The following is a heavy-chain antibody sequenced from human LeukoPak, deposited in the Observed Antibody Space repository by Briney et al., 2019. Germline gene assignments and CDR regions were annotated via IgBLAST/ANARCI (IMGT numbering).Heavy chain of an antibody. Sequence: ASVKVSCKASGYTFTKYAMNWVRQAPGQGLEWMGWINTNTGNPTYAQGFTGRFVSSLDTSVNTAYLQISSLKAEDTAVYCCARTLTGYYRDAFDIWGQGTMVTVSS. CDR2: INTNTGNP. CDR3: ARTLTGYYRDAFDI. J-gene: IGHJ3*02. D-gene: IGHD3-9*01. V-gene: IGHV7-4-1*02. CDR1: GYTFTKYA.